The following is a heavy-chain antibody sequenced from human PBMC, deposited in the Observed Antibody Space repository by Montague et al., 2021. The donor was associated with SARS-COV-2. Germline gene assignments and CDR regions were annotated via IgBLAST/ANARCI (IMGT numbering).Heavy chain of an antibody. J-gene: IGHJ4*02. Sequence: SETLSLTCAVYGGSFSGYYRSWIRQPPEKGLEWIGEINQSGRTNNNPSLKSRVIISVDTSKNQFSLKLSSVTAAGTAVYYCARVKRGYYYGLGVSAHFDYWGQGTLVTVSS. CDR3: ARVKRGYYYGLGVSAHFDY. CDR1: GGSFSGYY. CDR2: INQSGRT. D-gene: IGHD3-10*01. V-gene: IGHV4-34*01.